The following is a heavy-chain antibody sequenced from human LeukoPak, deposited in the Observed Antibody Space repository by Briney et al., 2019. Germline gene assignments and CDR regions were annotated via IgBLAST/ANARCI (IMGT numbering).Heavy chain of an antibody. D-gene: IGHD4-23*01. J-gene: IGHJ4*02. Sequence: GGSLRLSCAASGFTFSNYGMSWVRQAPGKGLEWVSSLSGSGGSTFYADSVKGRFTISRDNLKNTLYLQMNSLRAEDTAVYYCAKEGTTVITPGVDYWGQGTLVTVPS. V-gene: IGHV3-23*01. CDR1: GFTFSNYG. CDR3: AKEGTTVITPGVDY. CDR2: LSGSGGST.